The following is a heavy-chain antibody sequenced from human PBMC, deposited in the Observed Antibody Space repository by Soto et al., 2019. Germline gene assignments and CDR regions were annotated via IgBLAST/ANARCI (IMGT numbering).Heavy chain of an antibody. CDR2: IKADGSEK. Sequence: PGGSLRLSXAGSGFTFSNHWMNWVRQAPGKGLEWVSNIKADGSEKYYVDSVKGRFTISRDNAKNSLYLQMNSLRAEDTAVYYCARARGVDSGGQGTLVTVAS. J-gene: IGHJ4*02. D-gene: IGHD3-16*01. CDR3: ARARGVDS. V-gene: IGHV3-7*03. CDR1: GFTFSNHW.